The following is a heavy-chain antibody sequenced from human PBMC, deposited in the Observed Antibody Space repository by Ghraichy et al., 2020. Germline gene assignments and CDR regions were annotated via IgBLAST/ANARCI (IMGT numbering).Heavy chain of an antibody. CDR2: INHSGST. Sequence: SETLSLTCAVYGGSFSGYYWSWIRQPPGKGLEWIGEINHSGSTNYNPSLKSRVTISVDTSKNQFSLKLSSVTAADTAVYYCARGDPIVVAPDAFDIWGQGTMVTVSS. CDR3: ARGDPIVVAPDAFDI. J-gene: IGHJ3*02. CDR1: GGSFSGYY. V-gene: IGHV4-34*01. D-gene: IGHD3-22*01.